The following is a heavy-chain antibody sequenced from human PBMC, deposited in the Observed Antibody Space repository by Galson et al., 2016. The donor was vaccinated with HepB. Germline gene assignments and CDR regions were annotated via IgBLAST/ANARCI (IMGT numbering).Heavy chain of an antibody. D-gene: IGHD2-15*01. CDR3: ARGGGAFKVDF. J-gene: IGHJ4*02. Sequence: TLSLTCTVSGGSISSGDYYWSWIRQSPGKGLEWIGYIYYIRNTYYNPSLKSRVSISVDTSKNQFSLTLSSVTAADTAIYYCARGGGAFKVDFWGQGTLVTVSS. CDR2: IYYIRNT. V-gene: IGHV4-30-4*01. CDR1: GGSISSGDYY.